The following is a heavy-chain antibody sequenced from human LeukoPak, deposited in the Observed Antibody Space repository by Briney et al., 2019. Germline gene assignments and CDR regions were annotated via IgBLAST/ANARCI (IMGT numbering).Heavy chain of an antibody. CDR2: IYHSGST. CDR1: GFTISSGGYS. D-gene: IGHD2-15*01. CDR3: AIDQGYCSGGSCGFDP. Sequence: SETLSLTCAASGFTISSGGYSWIWIRQPPGKGLEWSGYIYHSGSTYYNPSLKSRVSISVDRSKNQFSLKLSSVTAADTAVYYCAIDQGYCSGGSCGFDPWGQGTLVTVSS. V-gene: IGHV4-30-2*01. J-gene: IGHJ5*02.